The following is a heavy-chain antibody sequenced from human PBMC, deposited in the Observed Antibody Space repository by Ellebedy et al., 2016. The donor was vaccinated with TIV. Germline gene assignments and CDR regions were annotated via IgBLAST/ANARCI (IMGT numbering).Heavy chain of an antibody. CDR1: GGSFSGYY. Sequence: SETLSLXXAVYGGSFSGYYWSWIRQPPGKGLEWIGEINHSGSTNYNPSLKSRVTISVDTSKNQFSLKLSSVTAADTAVYYCARDPYGSGSYYNAYYGIDVWGQGTTVTVSS. V-gene: IGHV4-34*01. CDR3: ARDPYGSGSYYNAYYGIDV. CDR2: INHSGST. D-gene: IGHD3-10*01. J-gene: IGHJ6*02.